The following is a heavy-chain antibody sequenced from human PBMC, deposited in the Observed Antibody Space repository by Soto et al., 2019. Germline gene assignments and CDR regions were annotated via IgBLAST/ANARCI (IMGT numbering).Heavy chain of an antibody. CDR2: INPSGGST. J-gene: IGHJ4*02. CDR1: GYTLIMYY. Sequence: ASVKVSCKASGYTLIMYYIHWMRQAPGQGHEWMGLINPSGGSTTYAQKFQGRVTVTRDTSTSTVYMDLSSLRSEDTAVYYCARSPYSSGYYYAIDYWGQGTQVTVSS. V-gene: IGHV1-46*01. D-gene: IGHD3-22*01. CDR3: ARSPYSSGYYYAIDY.